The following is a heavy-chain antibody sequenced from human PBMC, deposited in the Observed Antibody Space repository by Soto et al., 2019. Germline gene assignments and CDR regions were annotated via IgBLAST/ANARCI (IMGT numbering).Heavy chain of an antibody. J-gene: IGHJ3*02. CDR2: ILVGGST. Sequence: GGSLRLSCAASGFTCSSYDMSWVRQAPGKGLEWVSTILVGGSTHYPDSVKGRFTISRDNSKYTVFLQMNSLTAGDTAVYYCAKATATGGGAFDIRGQGTMVTVSS. CDR3: AKATATGGGAFDI. D-gene: IGHD2-8*02. CDR1: GFTCSSYD. V-gene: IGHV3-23*01.